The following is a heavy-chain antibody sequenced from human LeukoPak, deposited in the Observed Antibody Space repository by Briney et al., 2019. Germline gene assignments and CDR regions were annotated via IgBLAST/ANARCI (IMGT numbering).Heavy chain of an antibody. CDR1: GGSISSYY. CDR3: ATISRVRGVDY. CDR2: IYTSGST. V-gene: IGHV4-4*09. J-gene: IGHJ4*02. Sequence: SETLSLTCTVSGGSISSYYWSWIRQPPGKGLEWIGYIYTSGSTNYNPFLKSRVTISVDTSKNQFSLKLSSVTAADTAVYYCATISRVRGVDYWGQGTLVTVSS. D-gene: IGHD3-10*01.